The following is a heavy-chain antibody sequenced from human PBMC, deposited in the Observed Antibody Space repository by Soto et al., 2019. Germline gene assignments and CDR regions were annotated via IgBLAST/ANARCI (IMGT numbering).Heavy chain of an antibody. D-gene: IGHD6-6*01. Sequence: SLKVSCKASGGTFSSYTISWVRQAPGQGLEWMGRIIPILGIANYAQKFQGRVTITADKSTSTAYMELSSLRSEDTAVYYCATEAARPSAFDIWGQGTMVTVSS. CDR3: ATEAARPSAFDI. CDR2: IIPILGIA. J-gene: IGHJ3*02. CDR1: GGTFSSYT. V-gene: IGHV1-69*02.